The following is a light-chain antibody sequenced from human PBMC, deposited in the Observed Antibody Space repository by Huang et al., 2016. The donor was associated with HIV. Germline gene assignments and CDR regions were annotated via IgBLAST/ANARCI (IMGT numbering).Light chain of an antibody. CDR1: QSVSSY. V-gene: IGKV3-11*01. CDR2: DAS. J-gene: IGKJ1*01. CDR3: QQRTNWPTWT. Sequence: EIVLTQSPVTLSLSPGERATLSCRASQSVSSYLAWYQQKPGQAPRLLIYDASNRATGIPARCSGIGSGTDFTLTISSLEPEDFAVYYCQQRTNWPTWTFGQGTKVEIK.